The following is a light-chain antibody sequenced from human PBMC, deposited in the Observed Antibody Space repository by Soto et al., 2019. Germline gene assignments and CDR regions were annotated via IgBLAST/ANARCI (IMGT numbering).Light chain of an antibody. CDR2: RDN. CDR1: SSNIGNNH. Sequence: QSVLTQPPSASGTPGQRVTISCSGSSSNIGNNHVYWYQQLPGTAPKLLIYRDNQRPSGVPDRFSGSRSGTSASLAISGLRFEDEAYYHCAAWDGSLSGVVFGGGTKVTVL. CDR3: AAWDGSLSGVV. J-gene: IGLJ2*01. V-gene: IGLV1-47*01.